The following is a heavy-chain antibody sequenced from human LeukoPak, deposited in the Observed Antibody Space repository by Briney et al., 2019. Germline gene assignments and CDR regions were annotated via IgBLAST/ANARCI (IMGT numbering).Heavy chain of an antibody. CDR2: IYSNGST. Sequence: ETLSLTCTVSGGSISNYYWTWIRQPAGKGLEWIGRIYSNGSTNYNPSLKSRVTMSVDTSKNQFSLKLSSVTAADTAVYYCASYSGSYAYYGYWGQGTLVTVSS. CDR3: ASYSGSYAYYGY. CDR1: GGSISNYY. D-gene: IGHD1-26*01. J-gene: IGHJ4*02. V-gene: IGHV4-4*07.